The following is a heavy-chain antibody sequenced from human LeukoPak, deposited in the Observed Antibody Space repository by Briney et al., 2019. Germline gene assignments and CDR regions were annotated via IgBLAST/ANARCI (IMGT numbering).Heavy chain of an antibody. D-gene: IGHD2-15*01. CDR1: GFTFSNAW. V-gene: IGHV3-15*01. Sequence: KTGGSLRLSCAASGFTFSNAWMSWVRQAPGKGLEWVGRIKSKTDGGTTDYAAPVKGRFTISRDDSKNTLYLQMNSLKPEDTAVYYCTTQRYCSGGRCSDYWGQGALVTVSS. CDR3: TTQRYCSGGRCSDY. CDR2: IKSKTDGGTT. J-gene: IGHJ4*02.